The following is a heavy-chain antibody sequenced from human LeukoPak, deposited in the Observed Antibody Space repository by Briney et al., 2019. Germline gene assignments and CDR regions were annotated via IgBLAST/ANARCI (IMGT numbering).Heavy chain of an antibody. J-gene: IGHJ4*02. CDR3: VRGSTLRHYQY. D-gene: IGHD3-16*01. CDR2: IYYSGST. Sequence: SETLSLTCTVSGGSISSTTYYWGWIRRPPGKGLEWIGTIYYSGSTYCNPSLKSRVTVSVDTSKNQFSLKLNSVTAADTAVYYCVRGSTLRHYQYWGQGTLVTVSS. CDR1: GGSISSTTYY. V-gene: IGHV4-39*01.